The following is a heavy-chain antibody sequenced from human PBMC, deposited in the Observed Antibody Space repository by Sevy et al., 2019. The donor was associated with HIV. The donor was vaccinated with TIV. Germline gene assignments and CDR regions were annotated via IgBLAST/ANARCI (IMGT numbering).Heavy chain of an antibody. Sequence: GGSLRLSCAASGFTFTNYGMHWVRQAPGKGLEWVSGISNSGANTYYADSVRGRFTASRDNSKNTVYLQLNGLRAEDTAIYYCAKEWTLLSDWYGEFDYWGQGTLVTVSS. CDR2: ISNSGANT. CDR1: GFTFTNYG. D-gene: IGHD6-19*01. J-gene: IGHJ4*02. V-gene: IGHV3-23*01. CDR3: AKEWTLLSDWYGEFDY.